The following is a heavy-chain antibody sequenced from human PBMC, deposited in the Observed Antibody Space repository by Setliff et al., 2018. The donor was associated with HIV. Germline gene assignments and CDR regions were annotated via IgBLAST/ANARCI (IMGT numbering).Heavy chain of an antibody. CDR3: TRDPQYYNFWSGYFDY. Sequence: GGSLRLSCTASGFTFGDYAMSWVRQAPGKGLEWVGFIRSKAYGGTTEYAASVKGRFTISRDDSKSIAYLQMNNLKTEDTAVYYCTRDPQYYNFWSGYFDYWGQGTLVTVSS. CDR1: GFTFGDYA. D-gene: IGHD3-3*01. J-gene: IGHJ4*02. V-gene: IGHV3-49*04. CDR2: IRSKAYGGTT.